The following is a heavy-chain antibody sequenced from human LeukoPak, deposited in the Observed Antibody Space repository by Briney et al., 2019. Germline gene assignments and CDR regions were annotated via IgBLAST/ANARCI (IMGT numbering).Heavy chain of an antibody. Sequence: ETLSLTCAVSGGSFSDYYWNWIRQAPGKGLGWVSTISGSGGSTHYADSVKGRFTISRDNSKNTLYLQMNSLRADDTAVYYCVRGYSYGWFDPWGQGTLVTVSS. CDR3: VRGYSYGWFDP. J-gene: IGHJ5*02. CDR1: GGSFSDYY. V-gene: IGHV3-23*01. D-gene: IGHD5-18*01. CDR2: ISGSGGST.